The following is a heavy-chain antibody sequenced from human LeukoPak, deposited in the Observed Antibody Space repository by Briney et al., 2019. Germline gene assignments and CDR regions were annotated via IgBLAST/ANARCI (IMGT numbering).Heavy chain of an antibody. CDR1: GYTFTSYG. D-gene: IGHD1-26*01. V-gene: IGHV1-69*04. Sequence: ASVKVSCKASGYTFTSYGISWVRQAPGQGLEWMGRIIPILGIANYAQKFQGRVTITADKSTSTAYMELSSLRSEDTAVYYCARGRSGSYEPDYWGQGTLVTVSS. CDR2: IIPILGIA. CDR3: ARGRSGSYEPDY. J-gene: IGHJ4*02.